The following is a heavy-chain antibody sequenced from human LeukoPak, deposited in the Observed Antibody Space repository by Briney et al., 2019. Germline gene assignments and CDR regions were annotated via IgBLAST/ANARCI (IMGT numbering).Heavy chain of an antibody. D-gene: IGHD5-12*01. J-gene: IGHJ4*02. CDR2: IDSDGSST. CDR3: ARKGISGSYYFDS. V-gene: IGHV3-74*01. Sequence: PGGSLRLSCAASGFTFSNYWMHWVRQAPGKGLVWVSRIDSDGSSTTYADSVKGRFTISRDNAKNTLYLQMNSLRAEDTAVYYCARKGISGSYYFDSWGQGTLVTVSS. CDR1: GFTFSNYW.